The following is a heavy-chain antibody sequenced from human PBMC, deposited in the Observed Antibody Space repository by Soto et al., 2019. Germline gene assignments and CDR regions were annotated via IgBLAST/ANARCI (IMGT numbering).Heavy chain of an antibody. V-gene: IGHV1-18*01. CDR2: ISAYNGNT. D-gene: IGHD5-18*01. Sequence: ASVKVSCKASGYTFTSYGISWVRQAPGQGLEWMGWISAYNGNTNYAQKLQGRVTMTTDTSTSTAYMELRSLRSDDTAAYYCARDISSTDVDTAMVTPYYFDYWGQGTLVTVSS. CDR3: ARDISSTDVDTAMVTPYYFDY. J-gene: IGHJ4*02. CDR1: GYTFTSYG.